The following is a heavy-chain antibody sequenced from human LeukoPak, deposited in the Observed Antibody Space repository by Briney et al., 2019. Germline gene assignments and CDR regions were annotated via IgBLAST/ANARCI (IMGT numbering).Heavy chain of an antibody. CDR3: ARDCSGGSCYGAFDI. Sequence: PSETLSLTCTVSGGSIRSSYYYWGWIRQPPGKGLEWIGYIYDSGSTYYNPSLKSRITISVDTSENRFSLKLSSVTATDTAVYYCARDCSGGSCYGAFDIWGQGTMVTVSS. CDR2: IYDSGST. V-gene: IGHV4-30-4*08. J-gene: IGHJ3*02. D-gene: IGHD2-15*01. CDR1: GGSIRSSYYY.